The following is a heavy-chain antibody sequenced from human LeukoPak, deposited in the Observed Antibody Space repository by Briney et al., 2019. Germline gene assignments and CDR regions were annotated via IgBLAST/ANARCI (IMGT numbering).Heavy chain of an antibody. V-gene: IGHV5-51*01. CDR2: IYPGDSDT. D-gene: IGHD3-22*01. Sequence: GESLKISCKGSGYSFTSYWIGWVRQMPGKGLEWMGIIYPGDSDTRYSPSFQGQVTISADKSISTAYLQWSSLKASDTAMYYCARQIYHSSGVGSVQHWGQGTLVTVSS. CDR3: ARQIYHSSGVGSVQH. J-gene: IGHJ1*01. CDR1: GYSFTSYW.